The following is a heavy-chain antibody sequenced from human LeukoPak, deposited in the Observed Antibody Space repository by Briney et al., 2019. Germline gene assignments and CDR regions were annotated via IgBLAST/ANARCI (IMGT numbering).Heavy chain of an antibody. CDR2: ISYDGSNK. D-gene: IGHD3-10*01. CDR1: GFTFISYG. J-gene: IGHJ4*02. CDR3: AKTDGSGTPSLGY. Sequence: GGSLRLSCAASGFTFISYGMHGVRQAPGKGLEWVAVISYDGSNKYYADSVKGRFTISRDNSKNTLYLQMNSLRAEDTAVYYCAKTDGSGTPSLGYWGQGTLVTVSS. V-gene: IGHV3-30*18.